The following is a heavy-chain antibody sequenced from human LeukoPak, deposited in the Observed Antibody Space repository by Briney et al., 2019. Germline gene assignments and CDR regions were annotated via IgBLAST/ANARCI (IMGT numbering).Heavy chain of an antibody. D-gene: IGHD2-2*01. CDR1: GGSFSGYY. CDR2: INHSGST. J-gene: IGHJ5*02. CDR3: ARRRRVVVRAAPNWFDP. Sequence: SETLSLTCAVYGGSFSGYYWGWIRQPPGKGLEWIGEINHSGSTNYNPSLKSRVTISVDTSKNQFSLKLSSVTAADTAVYYCARRRRVVVRAAPNWFDPCGQGTLVTVSS. V-gene: IGHV4-34*01.